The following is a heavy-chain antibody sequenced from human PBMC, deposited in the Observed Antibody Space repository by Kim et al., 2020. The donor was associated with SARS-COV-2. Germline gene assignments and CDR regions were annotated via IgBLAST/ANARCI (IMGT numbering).Heavy chain of an antibody. Sequence: GGSLRLSCAASGFTFSDYYMSWIRQAPGKGLEWVSYISSSSSYTNYADSVKGRFTISRDNAKNSLYLQMNSLRAEDTAVYYCARRFLEWHRYYYYGMDVWGQGTTVTVSS. V-gene: IGHV3-11*03. CDR2: ISSSSSYT. D-gene: IGHD3-3*01. J-gene: IGHJ6*02. CDR1: GFTFSDYY. CDR3: ARRFLEWHRYYYYGMDV.